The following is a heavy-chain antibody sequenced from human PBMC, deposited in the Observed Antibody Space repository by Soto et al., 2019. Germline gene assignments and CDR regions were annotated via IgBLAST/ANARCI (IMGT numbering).Heavy chain of an antibody. CDR3: ASHLTLSGTRGFDS. CDR2: IYHGGST. V-gene: IGHV4-4*03. CDR1: SGSITSSKW. D-gene: IGHD6-13*01. Sequence: QVQLQESGPGLVKPPGTLSLTCTVSSGSITSSKWWSWVRQPPGKGLEWIGEIYHGGSTNYNPSLRGRDTISVDKSKNQFSLQMNSVTAADTAVYYCASHLTLSGTRGFDSWGQGTLVTVSS. J-gene: IGHJ4*02.